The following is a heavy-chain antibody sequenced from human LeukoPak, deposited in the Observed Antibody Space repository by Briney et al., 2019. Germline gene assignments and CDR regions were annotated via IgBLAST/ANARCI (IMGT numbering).Heavy chain of an antibody. V-gene: IGHV1-3*01. D-gene: IGHD4-17*01. CDR2: INAGNGNT. J-gene: IGHJ6*03. Sequence: ASVKVSCKASGYTFTSYAMHWVRQAPGQRLEWMGWINAGNGNTKYSQEFQGRVTMTTDTSTSTAYMELRSLRSDDTAVYYCARKRPAYGDYTYYYYMDVWGQGTMVTVSS. CDR1: GYTFTSYA. CDR3: ARKRPAYGDYTYYYYMDV.